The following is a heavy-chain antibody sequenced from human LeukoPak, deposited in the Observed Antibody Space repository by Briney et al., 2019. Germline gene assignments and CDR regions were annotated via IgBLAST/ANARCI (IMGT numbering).Heavy chain of an antibody. CDR2: ISGSGGTT. V-gene: IGHV3-23*01. Sequence: GGSLRLSCTASGFTFSSYGMNWVRQAPGKGLEWVSVISGSGGTTYYADSVKGRFTISRDNSKNTLYLQINSLRAEDTAVYYCAKDVYSSTGLFDYWGQGTLVTVSS. D-gene: IGHD6-13*01. CDR1: GFTFSSYG. J-gene: IGHJ4*02. CDR3: AKDVYSSTGLFDY.